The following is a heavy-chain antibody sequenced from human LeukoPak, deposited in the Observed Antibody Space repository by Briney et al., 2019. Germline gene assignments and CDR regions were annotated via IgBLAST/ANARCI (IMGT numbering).Heavy chain of an antibody. Sequence: ASVKVSCKASGYTFTGYYMHWVRQAPGQGLEWMGWINPNSGGTNYAQKFQGRVTMTRDTAISTASMELSRLTSDDTALYYCVRVMDGYNYGGYMDVWGKGTTVTVSS. CDR1: GYTFTGYY. V-gene: IGHV1-2*02. J-gene: IGHJ6*03. CDR3: VRVMDGYNYGGYMDV. CDR2: INPNSGGT. D-gene: IGHD5-24*01.